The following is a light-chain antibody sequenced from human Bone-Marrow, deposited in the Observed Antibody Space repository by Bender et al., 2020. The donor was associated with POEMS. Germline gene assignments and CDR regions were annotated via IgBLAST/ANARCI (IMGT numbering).Light chain of an antibody. CDR3: NSFAGDEFWV. Sequence: QSALTQPRSVSGSPGQSVTISCTGTSSDVGGYNYVSWYQHYPGKAPKLMIYDVSNRPSGVSNRFSGSKSGNTASLTVSGLQSEDEADYYCNSFAGDEFWVFGGGTRLTVL. V-gene: IGLV2-11*01. CDR2: DVS. J-gene: IGLJ3*02. CDR1: SSDVGGYNY.